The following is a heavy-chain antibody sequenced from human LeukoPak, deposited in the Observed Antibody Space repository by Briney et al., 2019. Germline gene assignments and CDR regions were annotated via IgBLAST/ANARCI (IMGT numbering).Heavy chain of an antibody. D-gene: IGHD1-26*01. CDR1: GFTFSNYL. J-gene: IGHJ4*02. Sequence: GRSLRLSCGASGFTFSNYLMSWVRQAPGKGLEWVASIKLDGSEKTYVDSAKGRFTISRDNAKSSLYLQMSSLRAEDTAVYAGARGRATWEYWGQGSLVTVAS. CDR3: ARGRATWEY. CDR2: IKLDGSEK. V-gene: IGHV3-7*01.